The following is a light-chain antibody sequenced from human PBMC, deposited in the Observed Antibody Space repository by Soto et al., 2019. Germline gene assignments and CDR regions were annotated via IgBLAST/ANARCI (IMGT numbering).Light chain of an antibody. CDR2: DVS. J-gene: IGLJ1*01. V-gene: IGLV2-11*01. Sequence: QSVLTQPRSVSGSPGQSVTISCTGTSTDVGGYNYVSWYQQHPGKVPKLMLYDVSKRPSGVPDRFSGSKSGNTASLTISRLQAEEEADYYCCSYAGRDTLYVFGSGTKVPVL. CDR3: CSYAGRDTLYV. CDR1: STDVGGYNY.